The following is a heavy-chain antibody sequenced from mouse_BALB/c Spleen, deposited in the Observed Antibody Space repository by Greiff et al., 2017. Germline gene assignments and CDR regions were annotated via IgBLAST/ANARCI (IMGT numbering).Heavy chain of an antibody. Sequence: VQLKQSGPELVKPGASVKISCKASGYSFTGYFMNWVMQSHGKSLEWIGRINPYNGDTFYNQKFKGKATLTVDKSSSTAHMELRSLASEDSAVYYCARGELNYRYGDYAMDYWGQGTSVTVSS. CDR1: GYSFTGYF. CDR3: ARGELNYRYGDYAMDY. V-gene: IGHV1-20*02. D-gene: IGHD2-14*01. J-gene: IGHJ4*01. CDR2: INPYNGDT.